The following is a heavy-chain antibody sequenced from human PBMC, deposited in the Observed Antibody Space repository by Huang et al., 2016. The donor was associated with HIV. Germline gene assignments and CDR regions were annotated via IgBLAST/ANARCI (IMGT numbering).Heavy chain of an antibody. J-gene: IGHJ4*02. CDR1: GYNFMNYW. CDR2: IYPGDSDI. D-gene: IGHD2-2*01. CDR3: ARRESSPSAFDS. Sequence: EVQLVQSGAEVKKPGESLKISCKGSGYNFMNYWIGWVRQMPGKGLEWIGIIYPGDSDIRYRPSFQGQVTISADKFISTAYLHLSSLKTSDTAIYYCARRESSPSAFDSWGQGTRVTVSS. V-gene: IGHV5-51*01.